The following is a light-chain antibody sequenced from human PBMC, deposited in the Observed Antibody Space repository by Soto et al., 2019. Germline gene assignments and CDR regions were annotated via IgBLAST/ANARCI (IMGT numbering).Light chain of an antibody. CDR1: QNIYSN. CDR3: LQYHNLWA. J-gene: IGKJ1*01. CDR2: RAS. V-gene: IGKV3-15*01. Sequence: IVMTQSPATLSVSPGERATFSCRASQNIYSNIAWYQQRPGQAPRLLIYRASTRATGVPARFSGSGSGTEFTLTISSLQSEDFAVYSCLQYHNLWAFGQGTKVKIK.